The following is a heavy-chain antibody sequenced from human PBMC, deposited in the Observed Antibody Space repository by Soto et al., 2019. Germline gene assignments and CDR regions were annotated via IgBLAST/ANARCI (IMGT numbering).Heavy chain of an antibody. V-gene: IGHV3-48*03. J-gene: IGHJ4*02. CDR2: ISSLGTTI. CDR1: GFTFSSYE. Sequence: GGSLRLSCVASGFTFSSYEMNWVRQAPGKGLEWVSYISSLGTTIYYADSVKGRFTISRDNAKNSLFLQMNSLSAEDTAVYYCARDRSYYFDSWGQGTLVTVSS. CDR3: ARDRSYYFDS.